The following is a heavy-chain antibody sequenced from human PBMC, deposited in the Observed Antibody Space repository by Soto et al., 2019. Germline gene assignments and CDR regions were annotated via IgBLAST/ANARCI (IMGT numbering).Heavy chain of an antibody. J-gene: IGHJ2*01. CDR2: MSANSGNT. CDR3: ASGQGSSPLNWYFDL. CDR1: GYTFTSYD. Sequence: VQLVQSGAEVKKPGASVKGSCKAYGYTFTSYDINWGRQATGQGREWMGWMSANSGNTGYAEKFQGRVPMTRNTSISTAHMELSSLRSDDTAVYYCASGQGSSPLNWYFDLWGRGTLVTVSS. V-gene: IGHV1-8*01. D-gene: IGHD6-6*01.